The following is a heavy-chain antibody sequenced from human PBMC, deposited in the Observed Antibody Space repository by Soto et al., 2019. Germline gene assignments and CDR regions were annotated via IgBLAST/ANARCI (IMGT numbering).Heavy chain of an antibody. CDR3: ARKTYYYDSSGYYYHFDY. CDR2: IYYLGNT. V-gene: IGHV4-39*01. CDR1: GGSISSTSSY. D-gene: IGHD3-22*01. J-gene: IGHJ4*02. Sequence: SXTLSLACTVSGGSISSTSSYWSWIRQPPGKALQWVGSIYYLGNTYYNPSLGSRVTISVDTSKNQFSLKLSSVTAADTAVYYCARKTYYYDSSGYYYHFDYWGQGTLVTVSS.